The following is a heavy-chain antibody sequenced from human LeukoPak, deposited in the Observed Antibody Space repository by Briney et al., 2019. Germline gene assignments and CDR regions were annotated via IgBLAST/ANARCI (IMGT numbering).Heavy chain of an antibody. V-gene: IGHV3-23*01. CDR1: GFTFSTFA. D-gene: IGHD2-8*02. J-gene: IGHJ4*02. CDR3: ATYRQVLLPFES. CDR2: TFPSGGEI. Sequence: GGSLRLSCVASGFTFSTFAMIWVRQPPGKGLEWVSSTFPSGGEIHYADSVRGRFTISRDNSKSTLSLQMNSLRAEDTAIYYCATYRQVLLPFESWGQGTLVTVSS.